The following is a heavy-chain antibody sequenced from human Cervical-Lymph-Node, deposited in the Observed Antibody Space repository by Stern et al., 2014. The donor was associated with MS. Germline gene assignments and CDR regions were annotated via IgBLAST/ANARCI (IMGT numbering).Heavy chain of an antibody. Sequence: VQLVESGPGLVKPSQTLSLTCTVSGASINSVGFYWSWIRQPAGKGLEWMGLIYPPENSNYNPSLKSRVTISKDTSRNQFSLRLRSVTAADAATYYCASSQGYHYGLDVWGQGTTVTVSS. CDR3: ASSQGYHYGLDV. CDR1: GASINSVGFY. V-gene: IGHV4-61*02. CDR2: IYPPENS. J-gene: IGHJ6*02.